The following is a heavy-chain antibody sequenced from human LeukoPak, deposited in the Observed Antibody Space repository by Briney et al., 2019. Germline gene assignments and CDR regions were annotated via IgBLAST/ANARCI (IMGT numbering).Heavy chain of an antibody. CDR1: GFTFSSYE. Sequence: PGGSLRLSCAASGFTFSSYEMNWVRQAPGKGLEWVSYISSSGSTIYYADSVKGRFTISRDNAKNSLYLQMNSLRAEDTAVYYCARSFGYGVDGFDIWGQGTMVTVSS. J-gene: IGHJ3*02. CDR3: ARSFGYGVDGFDI. V-gene: IGHV3-48*03. D-gene: IGHD5-18*01. CDR2: ISSSGSTI.